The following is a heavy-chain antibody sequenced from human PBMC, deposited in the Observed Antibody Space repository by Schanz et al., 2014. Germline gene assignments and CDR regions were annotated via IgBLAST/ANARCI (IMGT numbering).Heavy chain of an antibody. D-gene: IGHD2-2*01. CDR2: IDPNSGGT. CDR1: GYTFTNYG. CDR3: AREICSGTRCGQRYDP. Sequence: QVQLVQSGAEVKKPGASVKVSCKASGYTFTNYGISWVRQAPGQGLEWMGWIDPNSGGTFYKEKFQGRVTMSRDTSISTAYMELSRLGSDDTAIYYCAREICSGTRCGQRYDPWGQGTLVTVSS. J-gene: IGHJ5*02. V-gene: IGHV1-2*02.